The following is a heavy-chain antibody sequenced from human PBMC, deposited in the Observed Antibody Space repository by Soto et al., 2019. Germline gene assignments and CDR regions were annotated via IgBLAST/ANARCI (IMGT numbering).Heavy chain of an antibody. J-gene: IGHJ6*02. V-gene: IGHV1-18*01. CDR1: GYTFTSYG. Sequence: ASVKVSCKASGYTFTSYGISWVRQAPGQGLEWMGWISAYNGNTNYAQKLQGRVTMTTDTSTSTAYMELRSLRSDDTAVYYCARVNVSEYQLLYYYYYYGMDVWGQGTTVTVSS. D-gene: IGHD2-2*01. CDR3: ARVNVSEYQLLYYYYYYGMDV. CDR2: ISAYNGNT.